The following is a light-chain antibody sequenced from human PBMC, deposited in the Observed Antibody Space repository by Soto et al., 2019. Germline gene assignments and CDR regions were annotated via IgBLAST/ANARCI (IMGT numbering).Light chain of an antibody. CDR3: LLSYSNSRV. Sequence: QAVVTQEPSLTVSPGGTVTLTCASSTETVTSGHYPYWLQQKPGQAPTTLIYDTSKKHSWTPARFSGSLLGGKAALTLSGAQPEDEADDYCLLSYSNSRVFGGGTKLTVL. J-gene: IGLJ3*02. CDR1: TETVTSGHY. CDR2: DTS. V-gene: IGLV7-46*01.